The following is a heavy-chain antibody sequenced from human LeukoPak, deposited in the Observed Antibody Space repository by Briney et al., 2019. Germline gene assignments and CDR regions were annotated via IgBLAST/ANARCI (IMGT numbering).Heavy chain of an antibody. V-gene: IGHV4-59*01. D-gene: IGHD7-27*01. CDR1: GGSISSYY. Sequence: PSETMSLTCTVSGGSISSYYWSWIRQPPGKGLEWIGCIYSGSTNYNPSLKSRVTISVDTSKNQFSLKLSSVTAADTAVYYCARDPGPWFDPWGQGTLVTVSS. J-gene: IGHJ5*02. CDR2: IYSGST. CDR3: ARDPGPWFDP.